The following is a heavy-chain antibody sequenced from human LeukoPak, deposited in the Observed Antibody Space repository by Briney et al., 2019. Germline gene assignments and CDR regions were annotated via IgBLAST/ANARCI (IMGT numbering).Heavy chain of an antibody. Sequence: SQTLSLTCTVSGGSINSGNYYWTWIRQPAGKGLEWIGRFYISEGTNYNPSLKSRVTISIDTSKNQFSPRLSSVTAADTAVYYCASTSFPDLLDYSKSYWGQGTLVTVSS. J-gene: IGHJ4*02. CDR2: FYISEGT. CDR3: ASTSFPDLLDYSKSY. V-gene: IGHV4-61*02. D-gene: IGHD2-15*01. CDR1: GGSINSGNYY.